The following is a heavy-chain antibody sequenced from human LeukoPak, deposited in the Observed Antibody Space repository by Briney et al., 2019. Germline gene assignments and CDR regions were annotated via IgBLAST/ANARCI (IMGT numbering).Heavy chain of an antibody. V-gene: IGHV4-59*01. Sequence: PSETLSLTCTVSGGSISSYYWSWIRQPPGKGLEWIGYIYYSGRTNYNPSLKSRVTISVDTSKNQFSLKLNSVTAADTAVYYCAISSSWFHNTFDYWGQGTLVTVSS. CDR2: IYYSGRT. J-gene: IGHJ4*02. CDR1: GGSISSYY. D-gene: IGHD6-13*01. CDR3: AISSSWFHNTFDY.